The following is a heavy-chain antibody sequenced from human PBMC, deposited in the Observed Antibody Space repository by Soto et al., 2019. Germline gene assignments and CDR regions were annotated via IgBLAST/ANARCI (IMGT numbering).Heavy chain of an antibody. CDR3: AKQLRGSGWYPLDS. J-gene: IGHJ4*02. V-gene: IGHV3-30*18. CDR2: SSFDGTQQ. Sequence: GGFLRLSCTASEFSLSSSDMNWVRRAPGKGLEWLAVSSFDGTQQFYGDSVKGRFTVSRDNSNNTLYLEMNSLRTEDTAVYYCAKQLRGSGWYPLDSWGQGTPVTVSS. D-gene: IGHD6-19*01. CDR1: EFSLSSSD.